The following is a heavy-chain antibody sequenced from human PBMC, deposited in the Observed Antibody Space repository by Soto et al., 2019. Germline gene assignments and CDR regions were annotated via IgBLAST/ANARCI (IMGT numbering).Heavy chain of an antibody. CDR2: ITHDGSKK. Sequence: QVQLVESGGGVVQPGRSLRLSCAASGFSFSDYDMHWVRQAPGKGLEWVTVITHDGSKKCYVDSVKGRFTISRDNSKNILYLQLNSLRAEDTAVYYCAKDWRRGGYCDHSDCYSRACVGYFFYFWGQGALVTVSS. D-gene: IGHD2-21*02. V-gene: IGHV3-30*18. CDR3: AKDWRRGGYCDHSDCYSRACVGYFFYF. J-gene: IGHJ4*01. CDR1: GFSFSDYD.